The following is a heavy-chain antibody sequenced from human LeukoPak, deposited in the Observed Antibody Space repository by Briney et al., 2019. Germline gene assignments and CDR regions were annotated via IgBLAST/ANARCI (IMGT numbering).Heavy chain of an antibody. J-gene: IGHJ4*02. Sequence: SQTLSLTCTVSGGSISSGSYYWSWIRQPAGKGLEWIGRIYTSGSTNYNPSLKSRVTMSVDTSKNQFSLKLSSVTAADTAVYYCARDGGYYDILTGYYFPAHYFDYWGQGTLVTVSS. CDR3: ARDGGYYDILTGYYFPAHYFDY. D-gene: IGHD3-9*01. V-gene: IGHV4-61*02. CDR1: GGSISSGSYY. CDR2: IYTSGST.